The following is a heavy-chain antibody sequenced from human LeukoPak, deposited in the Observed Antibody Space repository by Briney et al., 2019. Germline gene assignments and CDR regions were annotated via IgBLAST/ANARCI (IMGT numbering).Heavy chain of an antibody. J-gene: IGHJ4*02. Sequence: GGSLRLSCAASGFTVSSNYMSWARQAPGKGLEWVSVIYSGGSTYYADSVKGRFTISRDNSKNTLYLQMNSLRAEDTAVYYCARGAVAGYIAYWGQGTLVTVSS. CDR3: ARGAVAGYIAY. D-gene: IGHD6-19*01. CDR1: GFTVSSNY. V-gene: IGHV3-53*05. CDR2: IYSGGST.